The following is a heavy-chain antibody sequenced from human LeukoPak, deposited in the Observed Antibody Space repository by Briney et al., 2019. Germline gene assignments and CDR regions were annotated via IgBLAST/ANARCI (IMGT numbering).Heavy chain of an antibody. J-gene: IGHJ5*02. CDR1: GGSISSYY. CDR3: ARRVTMVRGGSWFDP. D-gene: IGHD3-10*01. V-gene: IGHV4-59*08. Sequence: SETLPLTCTVSGGSISSYYWSWIRQPPGKGLEWIGYIDYSGSTNYNSPLKSRVTISVDTSKNQFSLKLSSVTAADTAVYYCARRVTMVRGGSWFDPWGQGTLVTVSS. CDR2: IDYSGST.